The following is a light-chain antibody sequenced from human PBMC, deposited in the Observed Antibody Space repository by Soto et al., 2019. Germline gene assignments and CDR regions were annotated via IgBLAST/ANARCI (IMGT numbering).Light chain of an antibody. CDR1: SSNIGTNT. Sequence: QSVLTQAASGSGIAGQRGSISYSGSSSNIGTNTVNWYLELPGTAPKLLIYNNNKRPSGVPERFSGSKSGTSASLAISGLQSEDEANYYCATWDDSLNGFFLFGSGTKVTVL. V-gene: IGLV1-44*01. CDR3: ATWDDSLNGFFL. J-gene: IGLJ1*01. CDR2: NNN.